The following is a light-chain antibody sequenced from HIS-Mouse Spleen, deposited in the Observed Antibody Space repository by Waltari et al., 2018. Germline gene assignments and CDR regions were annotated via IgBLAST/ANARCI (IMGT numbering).Light chain of an antibody. Sequence: SYVLTQPPSVSVAPGKTARITCGGNNIGSKSVHWYQQKPGQAPVLVVNDGSDRPSGIPERFSGSNAGNTATLTISRVEAGDEADYYCQVWDSSSDHPYVFGTGTKVTVL. CDR3: QVWDSSSDHPYV. CDR1: NIGSKS. CDR2: DGS. V-gene: IGLV3-21*03. J-gene: IGLJ1*01.